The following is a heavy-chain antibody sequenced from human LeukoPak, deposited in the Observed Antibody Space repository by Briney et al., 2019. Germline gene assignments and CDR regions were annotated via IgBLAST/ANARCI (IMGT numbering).Heavy chain of an antibody. Sequence: SQTLSLTCVISGDSVSSNSAAWNWIRQSPSRGLEWLGRTYYRSKWYNDYAVSVKSRITINADTSKNQFSLQLNSVTPEDMAVYYCVNTFLSSSSYHYYMDVWGKGTTVTVSS. CDR3: VNTFLSSSSYHYYMDV. CDR1: GDSVSSNSAA. D-gene: IGHD6-6*01. V-gene: IGHV6-1*01. CDR2: TYYRSKWYN. J-gene: IGHJ6*03.